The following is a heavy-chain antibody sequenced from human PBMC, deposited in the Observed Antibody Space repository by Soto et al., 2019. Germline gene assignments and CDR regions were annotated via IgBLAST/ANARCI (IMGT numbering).Heavy chain of an antibody. D-gene: IGHD3-3*02. CDR1: GGSISSYY. CDR2: IYASGAT. V-gene: IGHV4-59*01. CDR3: ARSHSFDGSIYHYYFDF. Sequence: SETLSLTCTVSGGSISSYYWSWIRQPPGGTLEWIGYIYASGATTYNPSLESRVTMSVDMPNNEFSLELTSVTAADTAVYYCARSHSFDGSIYHYYFDFWGQGTLVTVSS. J-gene: IGHJ4*02.